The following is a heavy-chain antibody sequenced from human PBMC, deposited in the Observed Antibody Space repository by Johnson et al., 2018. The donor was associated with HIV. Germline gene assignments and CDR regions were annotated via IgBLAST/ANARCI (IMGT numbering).Heavy chain of an antibody. CDR3: AKVEYGGLLPNDAFDS. J-gene: IGHJ3*02. CDR2: IYSGGST. V-gene: IGHV3-NL1*01. CDR1: GLSFNNYG. Sequence: QVHLVESGGGVVQPGKSLTLSCVVSGLSFNNYGIHWVRQAPGKGLEWVSVIYSGGSTFYADSVKGRFTISRDNSGNTLYLQMNSLRAEDTAVYYCAKVEYGGLLPNDAFDSWGQGTMVNVSS. D-gene: IGHD2-21*02.